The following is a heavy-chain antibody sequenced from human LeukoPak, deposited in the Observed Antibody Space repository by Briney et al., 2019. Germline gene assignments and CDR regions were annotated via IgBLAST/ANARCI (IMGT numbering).Heavy chain of an antibody. CDR3: ARSNQGQFAVAGLLVH. J-gene: IGHJ4*02. D-gene: IGHD6-19*01. CDR2: INHSGST. V-gene: IGHV4-34*01. Sequence: KSSETLPLTCAVYGGSFSGYYWSSIRQPPGKGLEWIGEINHSGSTNYNPSLKSQVTISVDTSKHQFSLKLSSVTAADTAVYYCARSNQGQFAVAGLLVHWGQGTLVTVSS. CDR1: GGSFSGYY.